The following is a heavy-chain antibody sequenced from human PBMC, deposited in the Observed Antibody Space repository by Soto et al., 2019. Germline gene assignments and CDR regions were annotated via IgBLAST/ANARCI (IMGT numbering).Heavy chain of an antibody. V-gene: IGHV3-13*05. J-gene: IGHJ6*02. Sequence: GGALRISCAACGCTFSTYDMHWVRQATGKGLEWVSAIGAADDPYYSGSVKGRFTISRENAKSSLSLQMNSLRVGDTAVYYCARAYSGQLPRRADYYYAMDVRGPGTAV. CDR2: IGAADDP. CDR1: GCTFSTYD. D-gene: IGHD2-2*01. CDR3: ARAYSGQLPRRADYYYAMDV.